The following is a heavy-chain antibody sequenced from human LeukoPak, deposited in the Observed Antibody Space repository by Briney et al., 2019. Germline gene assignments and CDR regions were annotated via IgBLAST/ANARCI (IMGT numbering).Heavy chain of an antibody. CDR3: ARFWSGYYQDY. J-gene: IGHJ4*02. CDR1: GGTFSSYA. CDR2: IIPIFGTA. V-gene: IGHV1-69*01. D-gene: IGHD3-3*01. Sequence: ASVKVSCKASGGTFSSYAISWVRQAPGQGLEWMGGIIPIFGTANYAQKFQGRVTITADESTGTAYMELRSLRPEDTAVYYCARFWSGYYQDYWGQGTLVTVSS.